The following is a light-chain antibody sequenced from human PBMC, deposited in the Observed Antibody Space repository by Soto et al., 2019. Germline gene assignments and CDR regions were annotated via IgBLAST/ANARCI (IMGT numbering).Light chain of an antibody. CDR3: QKYNSPPLT. V-gene: IGKV1-27*01. CDR1: QGIGVY. Sequence: DIQMTQSPSSLSASLGDRVTITCRASQGIGVYLAWFQQRPGRVPSLLIYAASTLQSGVPSRFSGSGSGTDFTLTISSLQPEDVATYYCQKYNSPPLTLGGGTKVEIK. CDR2: AAS. J-gene: IGKJ4*01.